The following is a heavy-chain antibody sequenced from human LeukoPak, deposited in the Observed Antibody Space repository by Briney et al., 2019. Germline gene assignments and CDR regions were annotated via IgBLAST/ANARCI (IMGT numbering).Heavy chain of an antibody. CDR1: GGSISSHY. J-gene: IGHJ4*02. V-gene: IGHV4-59*11. Sequence: SETLSLTCIVSGGSISSHYWSWIRQPPGKGLEWIGYISYSGVTESNPSLKSRVTISVDTSKNQFSLKLSSLTAADTAVYYCARGRGVQSDYFDYWGQGTLVTVSS. CDR3: ARGRGVQSDYFDY. D-gene: IGHD3-10*01. CDR2: ISYSGVT.